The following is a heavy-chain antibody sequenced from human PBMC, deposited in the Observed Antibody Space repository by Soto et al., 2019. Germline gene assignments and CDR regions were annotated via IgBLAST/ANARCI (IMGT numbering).Heavy chain of an antibody. CDR1: GYTFTGHY. Sequence: ASVKVSCKASGYTFTGHYLHWVRQAPGEGLECMGWIDPHSGDTTFAQKFQGRVTMTSDTAISTAYMELSSLRLDDTAVYYCARHWGRVTTTCFDTWGQGTLVTVSS. D-gene: IGHD7-27*01. J-gene: IGHJ5*02. CDR3: ARHWGRVTTTCFDT. V-gene: IGHV1-2*02. CDR2: IDPHSGDT.